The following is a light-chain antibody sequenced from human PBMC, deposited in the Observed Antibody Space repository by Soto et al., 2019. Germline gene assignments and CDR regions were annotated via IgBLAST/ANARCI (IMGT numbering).Light chain of an antibody. V-gene: IGKV1-5*01. CDR1: QSLNSL. Sequence: DIQMTQSPSTLSASVGDRVTITCRASQSLNSLLAWYQQKPGRAPNLLIYDASTLESGVPSRFSGSGSGTEFTLTISSLQTDDFATYYCQQYNSYSSWTFGQGTKVEIK. CDR2: DAS. CDR3: QQYNSYSSWT. J-gene: IGKJ1*01.